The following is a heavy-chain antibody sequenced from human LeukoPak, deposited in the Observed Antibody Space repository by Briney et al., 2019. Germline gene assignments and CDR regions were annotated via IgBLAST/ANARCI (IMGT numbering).Heavy chain of an antibody. CDR2: ISANVFTT. J-gene: IGHJ3*01. CDR1: GFTFSHYA. V-gene: IGHV3-23*01. CDR3: AEGGFAVTEDSFEV. Sequence: GGSLRLSCAVSGFTFSHYAMSWIRQAPGKGLEWVSGISANVFTTDYADSVKGRVTISRDTSTNTVFLQLNSLRADDTAIYYCAEGGFAVTEDSFEVWGQGTMVTVSS.